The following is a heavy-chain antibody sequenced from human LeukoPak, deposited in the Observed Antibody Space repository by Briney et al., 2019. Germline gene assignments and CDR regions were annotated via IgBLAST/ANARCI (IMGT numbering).Heavy chain of an antibody. Sequence: ASMKVSCKASGYIFTGYYIHWVRQAPGQGLEWMGWINPKSGGTNSAQKFSGRVTMTRDTSITTVYLELNSLTSDDTAVYYCATDSLEHDAFDIWGQGTMVTVSS. D-gene: IGHD3-3*01. CDR1: GYIFTGYY. CDR2: INPKSGGT. J-gene: IGHJ3*02. CDR3: ATDSLEHDAFDI. V-gene: IGHV1-2*02.